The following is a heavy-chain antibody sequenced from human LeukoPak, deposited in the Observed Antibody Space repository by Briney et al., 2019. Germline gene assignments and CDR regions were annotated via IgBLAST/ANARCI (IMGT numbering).Heavy chain of an antibody. CDR2: MNPNSGNT. V-gene: IGHV1-8*01. Sequence: ASVKVSCKASGGTFTSYDINWVRQAPGQGLEWMGWMNPNSGNTGYAQKFQGRVTMTRNTSISTAYMELSSLRSEDTAVYYCQAHGVAGIFNYWGQGTLVTVSS. CDR1: GGTFTSYD. CDR3: QAHGVAGIFNY. D-gene: IGHD6-19*01. J-gene: IGHJ4*02.